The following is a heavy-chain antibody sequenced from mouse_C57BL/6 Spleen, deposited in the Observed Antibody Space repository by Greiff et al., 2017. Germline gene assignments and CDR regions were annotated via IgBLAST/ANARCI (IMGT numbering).Heavy chain of an antibody. CDR1: GYTFTDYY. CDR2: IYPGSGNT. Sequence: QVQLQQSGAELVRPGASVKLSCKASGYTFTDYYINWVKQRPGQGLEWIARIYPGSGNTYYNEKFKGKATLTAEKSSSTAYMQLSSLTSEDSAVYFCERNDGRSGRDFDYGGQGTTLTVSS. J-gene: IGHJ2*01. CDR3: ERNDGRSGRDFDY. D-gene: IGHD1-1*01. V-gene: IGHV1-76*01.